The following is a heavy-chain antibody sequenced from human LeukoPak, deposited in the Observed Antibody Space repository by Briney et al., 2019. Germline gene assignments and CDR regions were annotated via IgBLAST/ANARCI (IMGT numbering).Heavy chain of an antibody. Sequence: PGGSLRLSCAASGFTFSSYWMSWVRQAPGKGLEWVANIKQDGSEKYYVDSVKGRFTISRDNAKNSLYLQMNSLRAEDTAVYYCAREGQWLVQRLLTPAEGEDGNDYGGQGTLVTVSS. J-gene: IGHJ4*02. CDR2: IKQDGSEK. CDR1: GFTFSSYW. CDR3: AREGQWLVQRLLTPAEGEDGNDY. V-gene: IGHV3-7*01. D-gene: IGHD6-19*01.